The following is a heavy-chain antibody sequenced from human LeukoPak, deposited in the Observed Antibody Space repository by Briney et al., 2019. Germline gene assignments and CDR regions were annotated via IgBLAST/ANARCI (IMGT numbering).Heavy chain of an antibody. CDR1: GFTFSSYG. Sequence: PGGSLRLSCAASGFTFSSYGMHWVRQAPGKGLEWVAFIRHDGSNKYNSDSVKGRFTVSRDNSKNTLYLQMNSLRAEDTAVYYCAKALTGTTFVLVDYWGQGTLVTVSS. CDR2: IRHDGSNK. V-gene: IGHV3-30*02. D-gene: IGHD1-20*01. CDR3: AKALTGTTFVLVDY. J-gene: IGHJ4*02.